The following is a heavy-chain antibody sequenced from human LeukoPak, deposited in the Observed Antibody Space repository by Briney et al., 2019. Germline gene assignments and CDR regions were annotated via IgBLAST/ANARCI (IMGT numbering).Heavy chain of an antibody. D-gene: IGHD1-26*01. Sequence: SEALSLTCTVSGDSIGSDYWSWIRQSAGKGLEWIGRISTSGSTDYNPSLRSRVTMSLDTSKNQFSLKRTSMTAADTAVYYCARNEFRSYGLVHYWGQGTLVTVSS. CDR1: GDSIGSDY. V-gene: IGHV4-4*07. J-gene: IGHJ4*02. CDR2: ISTSGST. CDR3: ARNEFRSYGLVHY.